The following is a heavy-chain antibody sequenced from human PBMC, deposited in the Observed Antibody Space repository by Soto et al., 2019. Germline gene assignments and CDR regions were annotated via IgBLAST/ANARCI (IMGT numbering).Heavy chain of an antibody. CDR2: IYYSGST. V-gene: IGHV4-39*01. D-gene: IGHD3-10*01. CDR1: GDSVSSGNDF. CDR3: ARRSALGAFLS. J-gene: IGHJ5*02. Sequence: SETLSLTCIVSGDSVSSGNDFWSWIRQPPGKGLEWLGSIYYSGSTSYNPSLKSRVTISVDTSANHFSLQLSSVTAADTAVYYCARRSALGAFLSWGQGTLVTVSS.